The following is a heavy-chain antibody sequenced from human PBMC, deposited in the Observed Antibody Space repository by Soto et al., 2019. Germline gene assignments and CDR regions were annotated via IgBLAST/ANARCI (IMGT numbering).Heavy chain of an antibody. CDR2: INSAGSST. CDR3: ARDSSGSYDY. Sequence: GGSLRLSCAASGFTFSSYWMHWVRQDPGNGLVWVSGINSAGSSTFYTDSVKGRFTISRDNAKNTLYLQMNSLRAEDTAVYYCARDSSGSYDYWGQGTLVTVSS. D-gene: IGHD6-19*01. CDR1: GFTFSSYW. J-gene: IGHJ4*02. V-gene: IGHV3-74*01.